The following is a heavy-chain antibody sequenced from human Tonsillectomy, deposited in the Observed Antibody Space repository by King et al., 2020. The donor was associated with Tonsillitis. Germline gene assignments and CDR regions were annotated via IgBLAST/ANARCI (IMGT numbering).Heavy chain of an antibody. D-gene: IGHD3-3*01. J-gene: IGHJ3*02. CDR1: GYIFTSYW. CDR3: ARRLLEDGSTYFDEAFDI. CDR2: IYPGDSDT. Sequence: QLVQSGAEVKKPGESLKISCKGSGYIFTSYWIGWVRQMPGKGLEWMGIIYPGDSDTRYSPSFQGQVTISADTSIYTAYLQWTSLKASDTAMYYCARRLLEDGSTYFDEAFDIWGQGTMVTVPS. V-gene: IGHV5-51*03.